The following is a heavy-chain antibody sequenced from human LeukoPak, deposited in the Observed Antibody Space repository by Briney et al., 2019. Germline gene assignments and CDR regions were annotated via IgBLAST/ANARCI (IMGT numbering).Heavy chain of an antibody. CDR1: GFTFSSYA. V-gene: IGHV3-30-3*02. Sequence: PGGSLRLSCAASGFTFSSYAMHWVRQAPGKGLEWVAVISYDGSNKYYADSVKGRFTISRDNSKNTLYLQMNSLRAEDTAVYYCAKHGSSSSTYYFYFDYWGQGTLVTVSS. CDR3: AKHGSSSSTYYFYFDY. CDR2: ISYDGSNK. J-gene: IGHJ4*02. D-gene: IGHD3-22*01.